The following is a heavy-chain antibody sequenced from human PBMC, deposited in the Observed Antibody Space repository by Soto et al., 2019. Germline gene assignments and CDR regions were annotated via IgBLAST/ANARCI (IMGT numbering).Heavy chain of an antibody. CDR1: GFTFSTYA. V-gene: IGHV3-23*01. J-gene: IGHJ6*02. Sequence: GGSLRLSCAASGFTFSTYAMSWVRQAPGKGLEWVSVISGSGGSTYYADSVKGRFTISRDNSKNTLYLQMNSLRAEDTAVYYCAKGISSRHYYYGLDVWGQGTTVTVSS. CDR2: ISGSGGST. D-gene: IGHD6-6*01. CDR3: AKGISSRHYYYGLDV.